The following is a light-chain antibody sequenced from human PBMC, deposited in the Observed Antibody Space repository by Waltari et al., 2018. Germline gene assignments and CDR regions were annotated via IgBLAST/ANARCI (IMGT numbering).Light chain of an antibody. Sequence: AIRMTQSPSSFSASTGDRVTITCRASQGISSYLAWYQQKPGQAPKLLIYAASTLQSEVPSRFSGSGSGTDFTLTISCLQSEDFATYYCQQYYSYPRTFGQGTKVEIK. CDR1: QGISSY. J-gene: IGKJ1*01. V-gene: IGKV1-8*01. CDR3: QQYYSYPRT. CDR2: AAS.